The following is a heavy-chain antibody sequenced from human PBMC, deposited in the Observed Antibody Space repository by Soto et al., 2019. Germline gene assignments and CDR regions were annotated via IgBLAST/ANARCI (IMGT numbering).Heavy chain of an antibody. Sequence: EVQLVESGGGLVQPGGSLRLSCAASGFTFRSYEMNWVRQAPMKGLEWLSFIYSGGTTIYYADSVRGRFTISRDNAKNSLSLQMNSLRAEDTAVYYCVRSDGYSGNSIDHWGQGTLVTVSS. CDR3: VRSDGYSGNSIDH. D-gene: IGHD5-12*01. CDR2: IYSGGTTI. CDR1: GFTFRSYE. V-gene: IGHV3-48*03. J-gene: IGHJ4*02.